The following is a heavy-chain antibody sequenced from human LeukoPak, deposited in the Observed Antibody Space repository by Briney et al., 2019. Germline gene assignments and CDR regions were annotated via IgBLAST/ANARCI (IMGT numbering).Heavy chain of an antibody. V-gene: IGHV3-48*04. CDR3: ARDGYCGGDCLVFDY. J-gene: IGHJ4*02. CDR1: GFTFSSFS. CDR2: ISSSSSTI. D-gene: IGHD2-21*02. Sequence: GGSLRLSCAASGFTFSSFSMNWVRQAPGKGLEWVSYISSSSSTIYYADSVKGRFTISRDNAKNSLYLQMNSLRAEDTAVYYSARDGYCGGDCLVFDYWGQGTQVTVSS.